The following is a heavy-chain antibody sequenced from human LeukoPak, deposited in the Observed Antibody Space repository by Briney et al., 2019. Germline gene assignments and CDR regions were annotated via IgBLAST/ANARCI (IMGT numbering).Heavy chain of an antibody. CDR2: ISYDGSNK. V-gene: IGHV3-30*04. CDR3: ARVEGYYDILTGYQLGGFDI. Sequence: TGGSLRLSCAASGFTFSTDAIHWVRRGPGKGLEWLAVISYDGSNKHYADSVKGRFTISRDNSKNTLYLQMNSLRAEDTAVYYCARVEGYYDILTGYQLGGFDIWGQGTKVTVSS. D-gene: IGHD3-9*01. CDR1: GFTFSTDA. J-gene: IGHJ3*02.